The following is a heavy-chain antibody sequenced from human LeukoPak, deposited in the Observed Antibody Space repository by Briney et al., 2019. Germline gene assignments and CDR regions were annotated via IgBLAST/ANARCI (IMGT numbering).Heavy chain of an antibody. CDR2: IYYSGTT. D-gene: IGHD3-22*01. CDR1: GGSISSYY. J-gene: IGHJ3*02. Sequence: SETLSLTCTVSGGSISSYYWSWIRQPPGKGLEWIGYIYYSGTTKYNSSLKSRVTISVDTSKNQFSLKLSSVTAADTAVYYCARSHAPYYDSRKATTQRHGFDIWGQGTMVTVSS. V-gene: IGHV4-59*08. CDR3: ARSHAPYYDSRKATTQRHGFDI.